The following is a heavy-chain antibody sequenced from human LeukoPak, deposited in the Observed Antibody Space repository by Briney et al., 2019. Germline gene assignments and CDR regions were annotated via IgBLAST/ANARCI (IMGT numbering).Heavy chain of an antibody. J-gene: IGHJ6*03. Sequence: PGESLRLSCAASGFTFTNAWMTWVRQAPGKGLERVSSISSRSTNIFYADSVKGRFTISRDNAKNSLYLQMNSLGAEDTAVYYCARDAQWLVPEGYFYYMDVWGKGTTVTVSS. D-gene: IGHD6-19*01. CDR2: ISSRSTNI. CDR1: GFTFTNAW. CDR3: ARDAQWLVPEGYFYYMDV. V-gene: IGHV3-21*01.